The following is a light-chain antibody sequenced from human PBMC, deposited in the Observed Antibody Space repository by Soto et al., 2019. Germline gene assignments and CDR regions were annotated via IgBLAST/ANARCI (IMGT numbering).Light chain of an antibody. CDR3: QQYKSYWT. J-gene: IGKJ2*01. V-gene: IGKV1-5*03. CDR2: EAS. Sequence: DIPMTQSPATLSASVGDSVTITCRASQSISNWLAWYQLKPGKAPKLLIHEASNLQSGVPSTFSGSGSGTDFTLTITSLQPEDFATHYCQQYKSYWTFGQGTRVELK. CDR1: QSISNW.